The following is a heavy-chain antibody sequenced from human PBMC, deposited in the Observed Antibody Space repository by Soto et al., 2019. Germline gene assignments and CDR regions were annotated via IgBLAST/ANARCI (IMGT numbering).Heavy chain of an antibody. Sequence: SETLSLTCAVYGGSFSGYYWTWIRQPPGTGLEWIGEINHSGSTNYNPSLKSRVTISVDTSKNQFSLKLYSVTAADAAVYYCAGGPMGYDSWGQGTLVTVSS. J-gene: IGHJ4*02. CDR1: GGSFSGYY. V-gene: IGHV4-34*01. CDR2: INHSGST. D-gene: IGHD3-22*01. CDR3: AGGPMGYDS.